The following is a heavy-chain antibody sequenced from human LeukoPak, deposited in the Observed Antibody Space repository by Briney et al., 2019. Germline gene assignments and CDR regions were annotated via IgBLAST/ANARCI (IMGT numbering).Heavy chain of an antibody. CDR3: ARDRYDFWSGYRYYMDV. J-gene: IGHJ6*03. V-gene: IGHV4-4*07. Sequence: SETLSLTCTVSGGSISSYYWSWIRQPAGKGLEWIGRIYTSGSTNYNPSLKSRVTMSVDTSKNQFSLKLSSVTAADTAVYYCARDRYDFWSGYRYYMDVWGKGTTVTVSS. CDR2: IYTSGST. CDR1: GGSISSYY. D-gene: IGHD3-3*01.